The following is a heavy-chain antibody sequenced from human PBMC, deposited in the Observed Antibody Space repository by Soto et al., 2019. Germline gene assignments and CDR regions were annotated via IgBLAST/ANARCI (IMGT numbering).Heavy chain of an antibody. CDR1: RGSITSVGYS. D-gene: IGHD3-16*01. Sequence: QLQLQESGSGLVTPSQTLSLTCVVSRGSITSVGYSWSWIRQPPGKGLEWIGYIYHTGTTYYNPSLKPRGTISVDRAKNQFSLKLNSVTAADTAVYYCARVGGGGGFDPWGQGTLVTVSS. J-gene: IGHJ5*02. CDR3: ARVGGGGGFDP. CDR2: IYHTGTT. V-gene: IGHV4-30-2*01.